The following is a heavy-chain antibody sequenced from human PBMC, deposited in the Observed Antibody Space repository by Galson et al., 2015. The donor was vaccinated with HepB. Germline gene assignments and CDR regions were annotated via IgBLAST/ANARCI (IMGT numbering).Heavy chain of an antibody. CDR2: INAGNGNT. D-gene: IGHD5-24*01. J-gene: IGHJ3*02. Sequence: SVKVSCKASGYTFTSYAMHWVRQAPGQRLEWMGWINAGNGNTKYSQKFQGRVTITRDTSISTAYMELSRLRSDDTAVYYCARGRRGDGYNYDDAFDIWGQGTMVTVSS. CDR3: ARGRRGDGYNYDDAFDI. V-gene: IGHV1-3*01. CDR1: GYTFTSYA.